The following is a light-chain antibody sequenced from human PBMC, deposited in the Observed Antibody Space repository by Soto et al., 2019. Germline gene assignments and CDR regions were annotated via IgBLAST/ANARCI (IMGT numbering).Light chain of an antibody. CDR1: KLGDKY. CDR3: QAWDSSTAV. V-gene: IGLV3-1*01. CDR2: QDS. J-gene: IGLJ2*01. Sequence: SYELTQPPSGSVSPGQTASITCSGDKLGDKYACWYQQKPGQSPVLVIYQDSKRPSGIPERFSGSNSGNTATLTISGTQAMDEADYYCQAWDSSTAVFGGGTKLTLL.